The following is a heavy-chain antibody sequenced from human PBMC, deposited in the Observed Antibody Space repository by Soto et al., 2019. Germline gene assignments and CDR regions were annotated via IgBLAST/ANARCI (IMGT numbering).Heavy chain of an antibody. D-gene: IGHD3-22*01. J-gene: IGHJ6*02. CDR1: GFTFSIYS. CDR3: ARDFGYDDV. Sequence: PGGSLRLSCATSGFTFSIYSMNWVRQAPGKGLEWVSQIGGARSSTIYYADSVKGRFTISRDNAKNSLYLQMNSLRDEDTAVSYCARDFGYDDVWGQGTTVTVSS. CDR2: IGGARSSTI. V-gene: IGHV3-48*02.